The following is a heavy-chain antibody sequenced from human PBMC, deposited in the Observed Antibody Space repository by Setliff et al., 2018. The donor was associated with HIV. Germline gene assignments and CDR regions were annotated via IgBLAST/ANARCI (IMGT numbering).Heavy chain of an antibody. CDR1: GGSISSDDYY. D-gene: IGHD2-21*01. Sequence: KTSETLSLTCTVSGGSISSDDYYWNWIRQPPGKGLEWIGYITYSGSAYYNPSLKSRVTISIDTSNNQISLRLKSVTAADTAVYFCAQMSISASVYFDYWGQGTLVTVSS. V-gene: IGHV4-30-4*08. CDR2: ITYSGSA. J-gene: IGHJ4*02. CDR3: AQMSISASVYFDY.